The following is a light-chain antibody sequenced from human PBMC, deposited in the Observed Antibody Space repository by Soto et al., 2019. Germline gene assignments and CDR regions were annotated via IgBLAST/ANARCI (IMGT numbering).Light chain of an antibody. J-gene: IGKJ2*01. CDR2: GAS. V-gene: IGKV3-15*01. CDR1: QSVTTN. CDR3: QQYHSWPHT. Sequence: ETVLTQSPATLSVSPGERATFSCKASQSVTTNLAWYQQKPGQVPRLLIYGASTRASGIPARFSGSGSGTEFTLSLSSLQSEDFAIYHCQQYHSWPHTFGQGTKLEIK.